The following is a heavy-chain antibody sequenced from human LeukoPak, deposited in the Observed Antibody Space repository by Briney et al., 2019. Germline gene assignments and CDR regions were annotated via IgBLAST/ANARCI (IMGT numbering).Heavy chain of an antibody. Sequence: GGSLRLSCAASGFTFSSYAMSWVRQAPGKGLEWVSAISGSGGSTYYADSVKGRFTISRDNSKNTLYLQMNSLRAEDTAVYYCAKVLPRNYYGSGSRLAGDAFDIWGQGTMVTVSS. CDR1: GFTFSSYA. V-gene: IGHV3-23*01. D-gene: IGHD3-10*01. J-gene: IGHJ3*02. CDR3: AKVLPRNYYGSGSRLAGDAFDI. CDR2: ISGSGGST.